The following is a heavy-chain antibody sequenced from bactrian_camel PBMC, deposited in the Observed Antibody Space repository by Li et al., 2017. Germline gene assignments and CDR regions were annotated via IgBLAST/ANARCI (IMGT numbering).Heavy chain of an antibody. Sequence: HVQLVESGGGSVQTGGSLRLFCAASGLAYSSYYMAWFRQAPDQAPGKPREGVAAIDQDGSITYKDSVKGRFTVSVDSRKKTLYLQMNSLKPGDSAMYYCAANSGRYGGTCESHIGMDYWGKGTQV. J-gene: IGHJ7*01. V-gene: IGHV3S53*01. CDR2: IDQDGSI. CDR1: GLAYSSYY. D-gene: IGHD6*01.